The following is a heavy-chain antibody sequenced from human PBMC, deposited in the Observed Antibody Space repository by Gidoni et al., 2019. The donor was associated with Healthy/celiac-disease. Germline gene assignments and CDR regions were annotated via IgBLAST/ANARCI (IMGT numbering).Heavy chain of an antibody. CDR3: TTPRGGRVTSGYNY. CDR1: GFTFSNAW. J-gene: IGHJ4*02. D-gene: IGHD2-15*01. Sequence: EVQLVESGGGLVKPGGSLRLSCAASGFTFSNAWMSWVRQAQGKGVEWVGRIKSKTDGGTTDYAAPVKVRFTISRDDSKNTLYLQMNSLKTEDTAVYYCTTPRGGRVTSGYNYWGQGTLVTVSS. V-gene: IGHV3-15*01. CDR2: IKSKTDGGTT.